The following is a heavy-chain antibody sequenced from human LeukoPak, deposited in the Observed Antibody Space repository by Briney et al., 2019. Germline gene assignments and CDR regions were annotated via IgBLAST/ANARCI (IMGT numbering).Heavy chain of an antibody. CDR2: ISSSSNTI. CDR3: AKGGLGITYGEGVDY. V-gene: IGHV3-48*01. Sequence: PGGSLRLSCAASGFIFSSYSMNWVRQAPGKGLEWVSYISSSSNTIYYADSVKGRFTISRDNSKNTLYLQMNSLRTEDTAVYYCAKGGLGITYGEGVDYWGQGTLVTVSS. J-gene: IGHJ4*02. CDR1: GFIFSSYS. D-gene: IGHD3-16*01.